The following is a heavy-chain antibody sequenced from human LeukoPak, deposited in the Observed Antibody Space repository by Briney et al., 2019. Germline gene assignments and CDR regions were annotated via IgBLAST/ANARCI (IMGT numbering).Heavy chain of an antibody. D-gene: IGHD5-12*01. CDR3: ARLGRLTSGYSGYDYYGMDV. Sequence: ASVKVSCKASGYTFTSYGISWVRQAPGQGLEWMGWISAYNGNTNYAQKLQGRVTMTTDTSTSTAYMELRSLRSDDTAVYYCARLGRLTSGYSGYDYYGMDVWGQGTTVTVSS. J-gene: IGHJ6*02. CDR2: ISAYNGNT. CDR1: GYTFTSYG. V-gene: IGHV1-18*01.